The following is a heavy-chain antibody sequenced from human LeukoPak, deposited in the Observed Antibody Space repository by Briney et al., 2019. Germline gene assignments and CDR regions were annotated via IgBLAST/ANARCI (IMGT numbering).Heavy chain of an antibody. Sequence: GGSLRLSCAASGFNFTNHWMHWFRHAPGKGLVWVSRLNHDGSTTTYADFVKGRFTISRDNSKNTLYLQMNSLRAEDTAVYYCASSTYYDFWSGYYNRAYNFDYWGQGTLVTVSS. V-gene: IGHV3-74*03. CDR2: LNHDGSTT. D-gene: IGHD3-3*01. J-gene: IGHJ4*02. CDR1: GFNFTNHW. CDR3: ASSTYYDFWSGYYNRAYNFDY.